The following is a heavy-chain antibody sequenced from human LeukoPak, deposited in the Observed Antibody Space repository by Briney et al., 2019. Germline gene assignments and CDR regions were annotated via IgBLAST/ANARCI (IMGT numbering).Heavy chain of an antibody. V-gene: IGHV4-59*01. D-gene: IGHD3-22*01. CDR3: ARGGNSYYDSSGYPGWAFDI. Sequence: PSETLSLTCTVSGGSISSYYWSWLRQPPGKGLEWLGYIYYSGSTNYNPSLKSRVTISVDTSKNQFSLKLSSVTAADTAVYYCARGGNSYYDSSGYPGWAFDIWGQGTMVTVSS. CDR1: GGSISSYY. CDR2: IYYSGST. J-gene: IGHJ3*02.